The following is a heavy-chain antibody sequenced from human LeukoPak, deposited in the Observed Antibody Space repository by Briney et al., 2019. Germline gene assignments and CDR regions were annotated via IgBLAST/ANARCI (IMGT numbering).Heavy chain of an antibody. V-gene: IGHV3-11*01. J-gene: IGHJ4*02. Sequence: GGSLRLSCAASGFTFSDYYMSWIRQAPGKGLEWLSYISKNGKTIYYADSVRGRFTISRDNAKKSVYLQMNSLRAEDTAVYYCAKDRRSYSSSSLGDWGQGTLVTVSS. CDR3: AKDRRSYSSSSLGD. D-gene: IGHD6-6*01. CDR2: ISKNGKTI. CDR1: GFTFSDYY.